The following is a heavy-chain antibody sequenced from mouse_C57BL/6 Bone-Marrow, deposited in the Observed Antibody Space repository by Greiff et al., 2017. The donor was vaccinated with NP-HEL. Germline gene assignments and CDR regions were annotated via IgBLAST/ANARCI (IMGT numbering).Heavy chain of an antibody. CDR3: ARRDGSSPYYFDY. J-gene: IGHJ2*01. CDR2: IGPGSGST. V-gene: IGHV1-77*01. CDR1: GYTFTDYY. Sequence: VHLVESGAELVKPGASVKLSCKASGYTFTDYYINWVKQRPGQGLEWIGKIGPGSGSTYYNEKFKGKATLTADKSSSAAYMQLSSLTSEDAAVYCCARRDGSSPYYFDYWGQGTTLTVSS. D-gene: IGHD1-1*01.